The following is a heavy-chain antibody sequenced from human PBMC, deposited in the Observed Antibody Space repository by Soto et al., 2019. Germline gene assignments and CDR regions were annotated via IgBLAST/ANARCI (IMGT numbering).Heavy chain of an antibody. D-gene: IGHD6-19*01. CDR3: ARTSSGIYWYFDL. CDR1: GYTFTSYA. CDR2: INAGNGNT. J-gene: IGHJ2*01. V-gene: IGHV1-3*01. Sequence: QVQLVQSGAEVKKPGASVKVSCKASGYTFTSYAMHWVRQAPGQRLEWMGWINAGNGNTKYSQKFHGRVTITRDTSASTAYMELISLRSEDTAVYYCARTSSGIYWYFDLWGRGTLVTVSS.